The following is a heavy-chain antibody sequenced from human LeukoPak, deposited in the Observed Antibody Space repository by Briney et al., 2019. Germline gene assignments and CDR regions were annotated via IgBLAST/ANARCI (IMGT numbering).Heavy chain of an antibody. Sequence: ASVKVSCKASGGTFSSYAISWVRQAPGQGLEWMGGIIPIFGTANYAQKFQGRVTITTDESTSTAYMELSSLRSEDTAVYYCAVPDSSGYYFAAFDIWGQGTMVTVSS. J-gene: IGHJ3*02. V-gene: IGHV1-69*05. CDR3: AVPDSSGYYFAAFDI. CDR1: GGTFSSYA. D-gene: IGHD3-22*01. CDR2: IIPIFGTA.